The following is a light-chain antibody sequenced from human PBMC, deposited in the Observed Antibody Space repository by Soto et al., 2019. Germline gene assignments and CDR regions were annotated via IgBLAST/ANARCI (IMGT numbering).Light chain of an antibody. J-gene: IGLJ3*02. V-gene: IGLV2-8*01. Sequence: QSVLTQPPSASGSPGQSVTISCTGTSSDIGGYNYVSWYQHHPGKAPKVMIYEVSKLPSGVPDRFSGSKSGNTASLTVSGLQPEDEADYYCSSYAGSNNLGVFGGGTKLTFL. CDR2: EVS. CDR3: SSYAGSNNLGV. CDR1: SSDIGGYNY.